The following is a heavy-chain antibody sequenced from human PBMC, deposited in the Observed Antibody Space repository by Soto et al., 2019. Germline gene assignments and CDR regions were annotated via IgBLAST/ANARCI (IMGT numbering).Heavy chain of an antibody. J-gene: IGHJ4*02. CDR1: GFIFSNYA. V-gene: IGHV3-23*01. D-gene: IGHD2-15*01. Sequence: EVQLLESGGGLVQPGGSLRLSCAPSGFIFSNYAMSWVRQARGKGLEWVSALSGSGADTYYTDSVKGRFTISRDNFKNTLYLQMNSLRAEDTAVYYCAKDTGRGGGSVFDYWGQGTLVTVSS. CDR3: AKDTGRGGGSVFDY. CDR2: LSGSGADT.